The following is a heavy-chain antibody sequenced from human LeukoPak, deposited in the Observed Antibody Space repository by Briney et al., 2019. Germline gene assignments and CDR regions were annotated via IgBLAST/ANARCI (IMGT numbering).Heavy chain of an antibody. CDR2: ISGSGGSR. D-gene: IGHD3-3*02. V-gene: IGHV3-23*01. J-gene: IGHJ4*02. CDR3: AKVSGSFLEWRSGFDY. Sequence: PGGSLRLSCAASGFTFSSYAMSWVRQAPGKGLEWVSAISGSGGSRYYADSVKGRFTISRDNSKNTLYLQMNSLRAEDTAVYYCAKVSGSFLEWRSGFDYWGQGTLVTVSS. CDR1: GFTFSSYA.